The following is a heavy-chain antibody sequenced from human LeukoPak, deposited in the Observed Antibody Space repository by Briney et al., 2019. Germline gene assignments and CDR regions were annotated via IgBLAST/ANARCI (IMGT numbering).Heavy chain of an antibody. D-gene: IGHD3-16*01. V-gene: IGHV4-61*01. CDR2: IYYSGST. J-gene: IGHJ6*03. CDR3: ARETSQKGAHYMDV. Sequence: SETLSLTCTVSGGSISSSSYYWSWIRQPPGKGLEWIGYIYYSGSTNYNPSLKSRVTISVDTSKNQFSLKLSSVTAADTAVYYCARETSQKGAHYMDVWGKGTTVTISS. CDR1: GGSISSSSYY.